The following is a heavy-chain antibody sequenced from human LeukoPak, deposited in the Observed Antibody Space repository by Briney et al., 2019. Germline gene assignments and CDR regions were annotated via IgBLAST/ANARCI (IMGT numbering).Heavy chain of an antibody. D-gene: IGHD3-22*01. CDR2: INHSGST. V-gene: IGHV4-34*01. CDR3: ARGPVVAYVSGGYYYFDY. J-gene: IGHJ4*01. CDR1: GGSFSDYY. Sequence: SETLSLTCAVYGGSFSDYYWSWIRQPPGKGLEWIGEINHSGSTNYNPSLKSRVTISVDTSKNQFPLKLRSVTAADTAVYYCARGPVVAYVSGGYYYFDYWGHGTLVTVSS.